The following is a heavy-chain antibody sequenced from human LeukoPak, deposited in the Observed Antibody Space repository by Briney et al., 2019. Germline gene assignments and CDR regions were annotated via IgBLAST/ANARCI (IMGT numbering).Heavy chain of an antibody. D-gene: IGHD1-26*01. CDR3: ARIKRGNYPDAGWVNFDY. CDR1: GCTFSNYA. Sequence: GASVKVSCKASGCTFSNYAISWVRQAPGQGLEWMGRIIPIFGTANYAQKFQGRVTITTDESTSTAYMELSSLRSEDTAVYYCARIKRGNYPDAGWVNFDYWGQGTLVTVSS. CDR2: IIPIFGTA. J-gene: IGHJ4*02. V-gene: IGHV1-69*05.